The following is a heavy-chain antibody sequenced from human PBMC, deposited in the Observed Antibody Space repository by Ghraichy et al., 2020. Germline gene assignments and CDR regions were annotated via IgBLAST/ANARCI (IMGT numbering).Heavy chain of an antibody. CDR3: ARHAWYSFDY. D-gene: IGHD2-8*02. CDR2: IKGDGGAK. V-gene: IGHV3-7*01. CDR1: GFTFTTTW. J-gene: IGHJ4*02. Sequence: GGSLRLSCAASGFTFTTTWMTWFRHAPGRGLEWVATIKGDGGAKFYVDSVKDRFTISRDNAKNSLYLQMDSLRAEDTAVYYCARHAWYSFDYWGQGTLVTVSS.